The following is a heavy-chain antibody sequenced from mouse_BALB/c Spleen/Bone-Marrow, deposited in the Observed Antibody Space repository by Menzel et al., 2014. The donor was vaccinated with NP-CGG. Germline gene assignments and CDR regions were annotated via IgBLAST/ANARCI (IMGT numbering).Heavy chain of an antibody. V-gene: IGHV1-80*01. Sequence: QVRLQQSGAELVRPESSVKISCKASGYAFSTYWMNWVKQRPGQGLEWIGQVSPGDGDTNYNGKFRGKATLTADKSSSTAYIQLSSLTSEDSAVYFCARVYYGNLDHWGQGTTLTVSS. J-gene: IGHJ2*01. D-gene: IGHD2-1*01. CDR1: GYAFSTYW. CDR3: ARVYYGNLDH. CDR2: VSPGDGDT.